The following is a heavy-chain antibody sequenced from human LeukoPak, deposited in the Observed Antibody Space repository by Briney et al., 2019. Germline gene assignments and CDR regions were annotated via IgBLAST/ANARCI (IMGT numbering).Heavy chain of an antibody. CDR1: GYTFTSYD. CDR3: ARCRAYDFWSGYNYYYYMDV. D-gene: IGHD3-3*01. J-gene: IGHJ6*03. CDR2: MNPISGNT. Sequence: ASVKVSCKASGYTFTSYDINWVRQATGQGLEWMGWMNPISGNTGYAQKFQGRVTMTRNTSISTAYMELSSLRSEDTAVYYCARCRAYDFWSGYNYYYYMDVWGKGTTVTVSS. V-gene: IGHV1-8*01.